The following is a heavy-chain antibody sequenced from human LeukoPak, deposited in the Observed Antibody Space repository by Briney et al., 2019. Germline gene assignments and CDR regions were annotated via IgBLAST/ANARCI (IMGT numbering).Heavy chain of an antibody. J-gene: IGHJ4*02. Sequence: GRSLRLSCAASGFTFSTYAMHWVRQAPGKGREWVAVVSNDAYNKYYADSVKGRFTISRDNSRNTLYLQMNSLRPEDTAVYYCARDFSGASRIDFWGQGALVSVSS. V-gene: IGHV3-30-3*01. CDR2: VSNDAYNK. CDR3: ARDFSGASRIDF. D-gene: IGHD4/OR15-4a*01. CDR1: GFTFSTYA.